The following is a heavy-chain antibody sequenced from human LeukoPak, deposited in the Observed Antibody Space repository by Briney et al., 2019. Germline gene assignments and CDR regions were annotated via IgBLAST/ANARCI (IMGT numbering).Heavy chain of an antibody. V-gene: IGHV3-33*06. CDR1: GFTFGSYG. Sequence: PGGSLRLSCAASGFTFGSYGMHWVRQAPGKGLEWVAVIWYDGSNKYYADSVKGRFTISRDNSKNTLYLQMNSLRAEDTAAYYCAKGLGYSYGSNFDYWGQGTLVTVSS. D-gene: IGHD5-18*01. CDR3: AKGLGYSYGSNFDY. CDR2: IWYDGSNK. J-gene: IGHJ4*02.